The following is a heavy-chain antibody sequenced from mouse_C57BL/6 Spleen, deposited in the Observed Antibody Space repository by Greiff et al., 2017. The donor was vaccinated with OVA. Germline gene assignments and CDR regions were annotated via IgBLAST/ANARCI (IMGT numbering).Heavy chain of an antibody. D-gene: IGHD2-4*01. CDR2: INPGSGGT. CDR3: ARFGDYGDY. Sequence: VQLQQSGAELVRPGTSVKVSCKASGYAFTNYLIEWVKQRPGQGLEWIGVINPGSGGTNYNEKFKGKATLTADKSSSTAYMQLSSLTSEDSAVYFCARFGDYGDYWGQGTSVTVSS. CDR1: GYAFTNYL. J-gene: IGHJ4*01. V-gene: IGHV1-54*01.